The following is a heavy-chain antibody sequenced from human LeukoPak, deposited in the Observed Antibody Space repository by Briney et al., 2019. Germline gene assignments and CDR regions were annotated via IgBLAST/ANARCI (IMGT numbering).Heavy chain of an antibody. CDR2: ISSSSIYI. Sequence: GGSLRLSCAASGFTFSSYSMNWVRQAPGNGLEWVSSISSSSIYIYYGDSVKGRFTISRDNARNSLYLQMNSLRAEDTAVYFCARGYSNYGYAFDIWGQGTMVTVSS. J-gene: IGHJ3*02. CDR1: GFTFSSYS. CDR3: ARGYSNYGYAFDI. V-gene: IGHV3-21*01. D-gene: IGHD4-11*01.